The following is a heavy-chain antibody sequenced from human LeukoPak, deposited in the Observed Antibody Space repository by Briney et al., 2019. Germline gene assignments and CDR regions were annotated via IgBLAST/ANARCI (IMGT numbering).Heavy chain of an antibody. Sequence: ASVKVSCNASGYTFTNDGISGVRQAPGQGLEWMGWISAYNGNTNYAQKLQGRVTMTTDTSTSTAYMELRSLRSDDTAVYYCARESSNVVGAFDLWGQGTMVTVSS. J-gene: IGHJ3*01. D-gene: IGHD2-21*01. CDR2: ISAYNGNT. CDR1: GYTFTNDG. V-gene: IGHV1-18*01. CDR3: ARESSNVVGAFDL.